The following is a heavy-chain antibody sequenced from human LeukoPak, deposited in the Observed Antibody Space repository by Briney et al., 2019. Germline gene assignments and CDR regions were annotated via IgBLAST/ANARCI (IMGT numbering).Heavy chain of an antibody. D-gene: IGHD3-22*01. Sequence: GGSLRLSCAASGFTFRSYWMSWVRQAPGKGLEWVAVISYDGSNKYYADSVKGRFTISRDNSKNTLYLQMNSLRAEDTAVYYCARGGSYYDSSGYYYSGDAFDIWGQGTMVTVSS. J-gene: IGHJ3*02. CDR3: ARGGSYYDSSGYYYSGDAFDI. CDR1: GFTFRSYW. CDR2: ISYDGSNK. V-gene: IGHV3-30*03.